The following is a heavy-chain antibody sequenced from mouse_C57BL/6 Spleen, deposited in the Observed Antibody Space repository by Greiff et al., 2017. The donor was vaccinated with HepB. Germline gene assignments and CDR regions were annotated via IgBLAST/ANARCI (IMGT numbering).Heavy chain of an antibody. V-gene: IGHV1-50*01. Sequence: QVQLKQPGAELVKPGASVKLSCKASGYTFTSYWMQWVKQRPGQGLEWIGEIDPSDSYTNYNQKFKGKATLTVDTSSSTAYMQLSSLTSEDSAVYYCARGTTVVAKDYWGQGTTLTVSS. D-gene: IGHD1-1*01. CDR3: ARGTTVVAKDY. CDR1: GYTFTSYW. J-gene: IGHJ2*01. CDR2: IDPSDSYT.